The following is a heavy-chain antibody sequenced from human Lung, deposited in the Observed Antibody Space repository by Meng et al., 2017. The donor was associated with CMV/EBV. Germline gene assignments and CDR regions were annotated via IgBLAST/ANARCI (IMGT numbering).Heavy chain of an antibody. CDR2: IRVYNGDT. Sequence: ASVXVSXKASGYTFTSYGINWVRQAPGQGLEWMGWIRVYNGDTKYAQKFQGRVTMTTDTSTSTAYMELRSLRSDDTAVYYCARRGPSYCGVDCLAWFDPWGQGTLVT. D-gene: IGHD2-21*01. CDR1: GYTFTSYG. J-gene: IGHJ5*02. V-gene: IGHV1-18*01. CDR3: ARRGPSYCGVDCLAWFDP.